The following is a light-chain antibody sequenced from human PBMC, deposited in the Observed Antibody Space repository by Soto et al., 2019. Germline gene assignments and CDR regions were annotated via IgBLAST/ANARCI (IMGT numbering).Light chain of an antibody. J-gene: IGKJ1*01. CDR3: QRYGTPPWT. CDR1: QSITSAY. CDR2: GAF. Sequence: EIVLTQSPGTLSLSPGERATLSCRASQSITSAYLAWYQQKPGRAPRLVIYGAFNRATGIPDRFSASGSGTDFTLTISGLEPEDCAVYFCQRYGTPPWTFGQGTKVESK. V-gene: IGKV3-20*01.